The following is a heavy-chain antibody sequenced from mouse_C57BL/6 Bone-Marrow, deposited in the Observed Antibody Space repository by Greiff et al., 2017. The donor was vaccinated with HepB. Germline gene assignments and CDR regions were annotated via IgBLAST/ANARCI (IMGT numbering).Heavy chain of an antibody. Sequence: VKLMESGPELVKPGASVKLSCKASGYTFTSYDINWVKQRPGQGLEWIGWIYPRDGSTKYNAKFKGKATLTVDTSSRTAYMELHSLTSEDSAVYFCAREGYFDYWGQGTTLTVSS. V-gene: IGHV1-85*01. CDR2: IYPRDGST. CDR3: AREGYFDY. J-gene: IGHJ2*01. CDR1: GYTFTSYD.